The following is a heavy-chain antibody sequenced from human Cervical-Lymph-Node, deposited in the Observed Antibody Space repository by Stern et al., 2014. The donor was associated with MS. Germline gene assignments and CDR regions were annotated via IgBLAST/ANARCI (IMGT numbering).Heavy chain of an antibody. V-gene: IGHV4-34*01. CDR2: INHNGDT. Sequence: QVQLQQWGAGLLKPSETLSLTCGVSGGSFSDYYWSWIRQAPGKGLEWIGEINHNGDTNYNPSLKSRVSLSVDTSKNQFSLKLSPVTAADTSVYYCARGPQHSSWYFPFDYWGQGTLVTVSS. CDR1: GGSFSDYY. J-gene: IGHJ4*02. CDR3: ARGPQHSSWYFPFDY. D-gene: IGHD6-13*01.